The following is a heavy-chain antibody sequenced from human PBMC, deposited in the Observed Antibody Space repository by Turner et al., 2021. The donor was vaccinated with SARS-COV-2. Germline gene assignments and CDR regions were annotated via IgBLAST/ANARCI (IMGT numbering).Heavy chain of an antibody. V-gene: IGHV3-30*18. CDR3: AKVGDSYAYPNHYFDY. Sequence: QVQLVESGGGVVQPGRSLRLSCAASGFTFSSYGMHWVRQAPGKGLEWVAVISYDGSNKYYADSVKGRFTISRDNSKNTLYLQMNSLRAEDTAVFYCAKVGDSYAYPNHYFDYWGQGTLVTVSS. D-gene: IGHD5-18*01. CDR1: GFTFSSYG. CDR2: ISYDGSNK. J-gene: IGHJ4*02.